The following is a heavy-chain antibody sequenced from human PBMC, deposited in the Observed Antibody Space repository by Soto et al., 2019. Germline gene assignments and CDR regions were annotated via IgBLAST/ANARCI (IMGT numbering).Heavy chain of an antibody. CDR1: GFTFSSYW. D-gene: IGHD5-12*01. CDR2: IKQDGSEK. V-gene: IGHV3-7*04. J-gene: IGHJ6*02. Sequence: PGGSLRLSCAASGFTFSSYWMSWVRQAPGKGLEWVANIKQDGSEKYYVDSVKGRFTISRDNAKNSLYLQMNSLRAEDTAVYYCARDRLYSGYGFVYYYYGMDVWGQGTTVTVSS. CDR3: ARDRLYSGYGFVYYYYGMDV.